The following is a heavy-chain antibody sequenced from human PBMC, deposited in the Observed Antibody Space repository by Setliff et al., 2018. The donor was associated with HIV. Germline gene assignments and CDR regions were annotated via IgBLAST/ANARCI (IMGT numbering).Heavy chain of an antibody. Sequence: TLSLTCTVSGASISSSSHYWSWIRQHRGKGLEYIGYIYYSGTTYYNPALKSRISMSVDTFENQFSLKLNYVTAADTAVYYCARFYGGNFFFDYWGQGALVTVSS. CDR2: IYYSGTT. D-gene: IGHD4-17*01. CDR3: ARFYGGNFFFDY. V-gene: IGHV4-31*03. J-gene: IGHJ4*02. CDR1: GASISSSSHY.